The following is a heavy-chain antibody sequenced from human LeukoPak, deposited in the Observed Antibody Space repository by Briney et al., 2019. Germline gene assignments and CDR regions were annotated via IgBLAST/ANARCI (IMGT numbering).Heavy chain of an antibody. CDR1: GGSISSYY. CDR3: ARGRRITMVRGVIGGHWFDP. CDR2: INHSGST. D-gene: IGHD3-10*01. V-gene: IGHV4-34*01. Sequence: PSETLSLTCTVSGGSISSYYWSWIRQPPGKGLEWIGEINHSGSTNYNPSLKSRVTISVDTSKNQFSLKLSSVTAADTAVYYCARGRRITMVRGVIGGHWFDPWGQGTLVTVSS. J-gene: IGHJ5*02.